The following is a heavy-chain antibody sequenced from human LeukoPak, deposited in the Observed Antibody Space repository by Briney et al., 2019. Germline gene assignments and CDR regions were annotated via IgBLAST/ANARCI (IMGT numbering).Heavy chain of an antibody. CDR1: GYTFTGYY. Sequence: GASVNVSCKASGYTFTGYYMHWVRQAPGQGLEWMGRVNPNNGGTNYAQKFQGRVTMTRDTSISTAYMELSNLRCDDTALYYCAREYCTSTSCSHTIDYWGQGAPVTVSS. CDR2: VNPNNGGT. J-gene: IGHJ4*02. CDR3: AREYCTSTSCSHTIDY. D-gene: IGHD2-2*01. V-gene: IGHV1-2*06.